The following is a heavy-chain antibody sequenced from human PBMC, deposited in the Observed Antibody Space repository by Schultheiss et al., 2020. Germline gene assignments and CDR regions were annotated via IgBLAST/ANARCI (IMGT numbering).Heavy chain of an antibody. Sequence: SETLSLTCTVSGGSISSGGYYWSWIRQHPGKGLEWIGYIYYSGSTYYNPSLKSRVTISVDTSKNQFSLKLNSVTAADTAVYYCARRVAMGSYGMDVWGQGTTVNVSS. CDR1: GGSISSGGYY. CDR2: IYYSGST. D-gene: IGHD5-18*01. J-gene: IGHJ6*02. V-gene: IGHV4-31*03. CDR3: ARRVAMGSYGMDV.